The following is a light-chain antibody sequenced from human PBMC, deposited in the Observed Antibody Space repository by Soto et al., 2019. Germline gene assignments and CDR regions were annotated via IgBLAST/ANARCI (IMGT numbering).Light chain of an antibody. CDR2: TAS. Sequence: DIQMTQSPSSLSASVGDRVTITCRASQNIYNYLNWYQQRPGKAPKLLISTASTLHSGVPSSFSGSGSGTDFTLTISSLQAEDFATYYCQQSHSIPWTFGQGTKVDIK. V-gene: IGKV1-39*01. CDR1: QNIYNY. J-gene: IGKJ1*01. CDR3: QQSHSIPWT.